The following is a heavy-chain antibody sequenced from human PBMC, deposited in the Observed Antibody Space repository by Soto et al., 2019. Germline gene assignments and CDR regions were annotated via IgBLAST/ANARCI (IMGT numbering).Heavy chain of an antibody. D-gene: IGHD3-3*01. CDR1: GGSISSSSYY. Sequence: SETLSLTCTVSGGSISSSSYYWGWIRQPPGKGLEWIGSIYYSGSTYYNPSLKSRVTISVDTSKNQFSLKLSSVTAADTAVYYCARSGGDFWSGRPNYYYYYMDVWGKGTTVTVSS. CDR2: IYYSGST. V-gene: IGHV4-39*01. J-gene: IGHJ6*03. CDR3: ARSGGDFWSGRPNYYYYYMDV.